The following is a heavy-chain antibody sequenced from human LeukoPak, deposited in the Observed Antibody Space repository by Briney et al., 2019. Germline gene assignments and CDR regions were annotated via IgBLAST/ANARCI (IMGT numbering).Heavy chain of an antibody. D-gene: IGHD2-2*02. CDR3: ARDLECGTSCYTGPKGFDY. J-gene: IGHJ4*02. V-gene: IGHV3-7*01. Sequence: GGSLRLSCAASGFTFSSYWMSWVRQAPGKGLEWVANIKQDGSEKYYVDSVKGRFTISRDNAKNSLYLQMNSLRAEDTAVYYCARDLECGTSCYTGPKGFDYWGQGTLVTVSS. CDR1: GFTFSSYW. CDR2: IKQDGSEK.